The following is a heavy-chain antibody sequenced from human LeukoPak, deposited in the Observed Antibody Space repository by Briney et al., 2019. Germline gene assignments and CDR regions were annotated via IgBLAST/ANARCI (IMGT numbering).Heavy chain of an antibody. CDR3: IADVADFYLYAMDV. CDR2: IKSKADGGTT. J-gene: IGHJ6*02. Sequence: GGSLRLSCATSGFTFSNAWMSWVRQAPGKGLEWVGRIKSKADGGTTDYAAPVKGRFTISRDDSKNILYLQMNSLKTEDTAVYCCIADVADFYLYAMDVWGQGTTVTVSS. V-gene: IGHV3-15*05. CDR1: GFTFSNAW.